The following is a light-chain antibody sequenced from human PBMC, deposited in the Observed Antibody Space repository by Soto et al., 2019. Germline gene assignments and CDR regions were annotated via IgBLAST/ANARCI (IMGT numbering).Light chain of an antibody. CDR2: KAT. CDR3: QQYNDFQYT. V-gene: IGKV1-5*03. Sequence: DIQMTQSPSTLSASVGDGVTITCRASQSIGSWLAWYQQKPGKAPKLLIYKATNLQSGVPSRFSGSGSGTDFSLIISSLQPVDSATYFCQQYNDFQYTFGPGTKLEI. J-gene: IGKJ2*01. CDR1: QSIGSW.